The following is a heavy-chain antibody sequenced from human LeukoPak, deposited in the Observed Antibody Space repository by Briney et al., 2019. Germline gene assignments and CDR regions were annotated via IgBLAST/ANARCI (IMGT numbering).Heavy chain of an antibody. V-gene: IGHV3-23*01. CDR1: GFTFTTYV. CDR3: AKVRWQFVDY. D-gene: IGHD5-24*01. J-gene: IGHJ4*02. CDR2: ISGSAVST. Sequence: TGGSLRLSCAASGFTFTTYVMSWVRQAPGKGLEWVSSISGSAVSTYYADSVKGRFTISRDNSKNTLSLQMNSLRAEDTAVYYCAKVRWQFVDYWGQGTLVTVSS.